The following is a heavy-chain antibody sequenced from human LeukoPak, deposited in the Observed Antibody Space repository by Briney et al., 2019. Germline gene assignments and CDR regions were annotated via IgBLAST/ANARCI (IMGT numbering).Heavy chain of an antibody. V-gene: IGHV3-30-3*01. Sequence: TGGSLRLSCAASGFTFSSYAMHWVRQAPGKGLEWVAVISYDGSNKYYADSVKGRFTISRDNSKNTLYLQMNSLRAEDTAVYYCARGDQLRGVYFDYWGQGTLVTVSS. CDR2: ISYDGSNK. J-gene: IGHJ4*02. CDR1: GFTFSSYA. CDR3: ARGDQLRGVYFDY. D-gene: IGHD3-10*01.